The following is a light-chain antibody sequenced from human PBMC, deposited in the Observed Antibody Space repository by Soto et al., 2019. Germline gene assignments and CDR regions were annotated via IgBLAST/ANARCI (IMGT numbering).Light chain of an antibody. Sequence: EIVMMQPPATLSVPPVDGATLHRGASQSVSSKLAWYQQKPGQAPRLLIYGASTRATGIPARFSGSGSGTEFTLIISSLQSEDSAVYYCQQYNSWLWTFGQGPKVDIK. CDR3: QQYNSWLWT. V-gene: IGKV3-15*01. CDR2: GAS. CDR1: QSVSSK. J-gene: IGKJ1*01.